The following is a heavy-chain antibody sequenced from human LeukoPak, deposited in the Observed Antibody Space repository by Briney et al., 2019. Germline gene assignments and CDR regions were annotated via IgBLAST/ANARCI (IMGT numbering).Heavy chain of an antibody. V-gene: IGHV3-23*01. J-gene: IGHJ4*02. D-gene: IGHD4-17*01. CDR1: GFXFSSYA. CDR2: ISSSGGST. Sequence: GGSLRLSCVASGFXFSSYAISWVRQAPGKGLEWVSGISSSGGSTYYADSVKGRFTISRDNSKDTLYLQMDSLRAEDTAVYYCARSAGLRCFDYWGLGTLVTVSS. CDR3: ARSAGLRCFDY.